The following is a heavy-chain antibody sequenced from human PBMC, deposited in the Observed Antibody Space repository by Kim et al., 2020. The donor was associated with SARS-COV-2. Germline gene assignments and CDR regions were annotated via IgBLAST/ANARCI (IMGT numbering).Heavy chain of an antibody. V-gene: IGHV3-11*06. Sequence: KDRLTISRDNAKNSLYMQMNSLRAEDTAVYYCARDMAAAGTNYYYYGMDVWGQGTTVTVSS. D-gene: IGHD6-13*01. CDR3: ARDMAAAGTNYYYYGMDV. J-gene: IGHJ6*02.